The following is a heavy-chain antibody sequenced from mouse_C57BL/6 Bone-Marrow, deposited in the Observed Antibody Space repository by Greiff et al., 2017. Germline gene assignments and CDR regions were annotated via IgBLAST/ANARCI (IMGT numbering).Heavy chain of an antibody. Sequence: VKLVESGPGLVAPSQSLSITCTVSGFSLTSYGVHWVRQPPGKGLEWLVVIWSDGSTTYNSALKSRLSISKDNSKSQVFLKMNSLQTDDTAMYYCARHLTTVAGAMDYWGQGTSVTVSS. D-gene: IGHD1-1*01. CDR1: GFSLTSYG. J-gene: IGHJ4*01. CDR3: ARHLTTVAGAMDY. V-gene: IGHV2-6-1*01. CDR2: IWSDGST.